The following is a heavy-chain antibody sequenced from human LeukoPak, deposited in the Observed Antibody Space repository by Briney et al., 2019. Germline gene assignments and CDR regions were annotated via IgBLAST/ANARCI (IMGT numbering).Heavy chain of an antibody. Sequence: GGSLRLSCAASGFTFSSYGMHWVRQAPGKGLEWVAVISFDANNKFYADSVKGRFTISRDNSKNTLYLQMNSLRPEDTAVYYCAKGGGTGYSSSWYSNWGQGTLVTVSS. CDR3: AKGGGTGYSSSWYSN. CDR1: GFTFSSYG. J-gene: IGHJ4*02. CDR2: ISFDANNK. D-gene: IGHD6-13*01. V-gene: IGHV3-30*18.